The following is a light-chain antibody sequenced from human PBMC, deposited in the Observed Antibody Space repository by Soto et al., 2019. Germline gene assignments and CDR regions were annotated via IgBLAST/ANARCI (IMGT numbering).Light chain of an antibody. V-gene: IGKV1-9*01. Sequence: DIQVNRSPSTLSASVGARVTITCGASQGISSYLAWYQQKPGKAPKLLIYAASTLQSGVPSRFSGSGSGTDFTLTISSLQPEDFATYYCQQLNSYPITFGQGTRLEIK. CDR2: AAS. J-gene: IGKJ5*01. CDR1: QGISSY. CDR3: QQLNSYPIT.